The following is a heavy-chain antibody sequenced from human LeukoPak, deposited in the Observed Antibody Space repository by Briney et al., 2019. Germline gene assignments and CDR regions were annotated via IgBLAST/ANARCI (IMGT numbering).Heavy chain of an antibody. CDR3: ARDLYGGTSATFDY. CDR2: INPNSGGT. V-gene: IGHV1-2*02. J-gene: IGHJ4*02. Sequence: ASVKVSCKASGYTFTGYYMHWVRQAPGQGLEWMGWINPNSGGTYYAQKFQGRDTMTSDTSISTAYMELSRLRSDNTAVYYCARDLYGGTSATFDYWGQGTLVTVSS. CDR1: GYTFTGYY. D-gene: IGHD4-23*01.